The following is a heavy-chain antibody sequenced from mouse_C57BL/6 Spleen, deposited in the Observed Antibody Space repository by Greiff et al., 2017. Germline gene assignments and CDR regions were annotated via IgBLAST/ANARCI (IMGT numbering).Heavy chain of an antibody. D-gene: IGHD1-1*02. CDR2: ISSGTSTI. Sequence: EVMLVESGGGLVKPGGSLKLSCAASGFTFSDSGMHWVRQAPEKGLEWVAYISSGTSTIYYADTVKGRFTISRDNAKNTLFLQMTSLRSEDTAVYYCARPGSHWYFDVWGTGTMGTVSS. CDR3: ARPGSHWYFDV. J-gene: IGHJ1*03. CDR1: GFTFSDSG. V-gene: IGHV5-17*01.